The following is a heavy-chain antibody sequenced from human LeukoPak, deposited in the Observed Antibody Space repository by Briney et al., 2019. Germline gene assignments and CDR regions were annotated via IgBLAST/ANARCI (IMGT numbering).Heavy chain of an antibody. J-gene: IGHJ4*02. D-gene: IGHD6-19*01. V-gene: IGHV1-2*02. Sequence: ASVKVSCKASGYTFSGYYMHWVRQAPGQGLEWMGWINPNSGGTNYAQKFQGRVTMTRDTSISTAYMELRRLRSDDTAVYYCARLGYSSGSDYWSQGTLVTVSS. CDR2: INPNSGGT. CDR3: ARLGYSSGSDY. CDR1: GYTFSGYY.